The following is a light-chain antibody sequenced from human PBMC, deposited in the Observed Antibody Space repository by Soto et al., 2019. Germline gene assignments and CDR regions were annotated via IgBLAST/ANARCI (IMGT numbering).Light chain of an antibody. CDR3: QQPRSLPPS. CDR2: ATS. J-gene: IGKJ3*01. Sequence: IPMTQSPSSVSASVGDRVTMTCRASQGVGGWLAWYQQKPGKVPKLLIYATSSLHSGVPSRFSGSGSGTDFTLSISSLEPEDFATYYCQQPRSLPPSFGPGTKVDIK. CDR1: QGVGGW. V-gene: IGKV1-12*01.